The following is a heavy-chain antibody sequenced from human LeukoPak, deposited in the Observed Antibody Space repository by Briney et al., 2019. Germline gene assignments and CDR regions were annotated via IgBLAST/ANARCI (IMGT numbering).Heavy chain of an antibody. CDR2: ISYDGSNK. CDR1: GFTFSSYA. D-gene: IGHD2-2*02. V-gene: IGHV3-30*01. Sequence: PGGSLRLSCAASGFTFSSYAMHWVRQAPGKGLEWVAVISYDGSNKYYADSVKGRFTISRDNSKNTLYLQMNSLRAEDTAVYYCARGCGTSCYTVVYWGQGTLVTVSS. J-gene: IGHJ4*02. CDR3: ARGCGTSCYTVVY.